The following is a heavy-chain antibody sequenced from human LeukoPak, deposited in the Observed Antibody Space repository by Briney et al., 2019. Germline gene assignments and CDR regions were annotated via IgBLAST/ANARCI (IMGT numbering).Heavy chain of an antibody. Sequence: GGSLRLSCAASGFTFSSYGMHWVRQAPGKGLEWVAVIWYDGNKKYYADSVKGRSTISRDNFKNTLDLQVNGLRAEDTALYYCARDRGILVTGNLDSWGQGTLVTVSS. D-gene: IGHD6-19*01. CDR1: GFTFSSYG. CDR3: ARDRGILVTGNLDS. J-gene: IGHJ4*02. V-gene: IGHV3-33*01. CDR2: IWYDGNKK.